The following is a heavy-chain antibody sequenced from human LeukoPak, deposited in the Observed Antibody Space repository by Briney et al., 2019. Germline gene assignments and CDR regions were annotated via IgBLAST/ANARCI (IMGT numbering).Heavy chain of an antibody. CDR3: ARDSPDGSGTYYNDSPDY. Sequence: ASVTVSCKASGYTFSSYGMSWVRQAPGQGLEWMGWISAYNGNTNYRQKLQGRVTMTTDTYTSTAYMDLRSLRSDDTAIYYCARDSPDGSGTYYNDSPDYWGQGTLVTVSS. CDR2: ISAYNGNT. V-gene: IGHV1-18*01. CDR1: GYTFSSYG. J-gene: IGHJ4*02. D-gene: IGHD3-10*01.